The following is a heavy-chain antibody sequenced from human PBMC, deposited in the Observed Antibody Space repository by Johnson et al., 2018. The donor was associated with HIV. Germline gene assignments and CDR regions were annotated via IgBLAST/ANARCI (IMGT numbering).Heavy chain of an antibody. CDR3: AKVYEYSSSLGAYDI. V-gene: IGHV3-9*01. Sequence: VQLVESGGGLVQPGGSLRLSCAASGFTFDDYAMHWVRQVPGKGLEWVSGISWNSGSIGYADSVKGRFTISRDNAKNSLYLQMNSLRAEDTALYYCAKVYEYSSSLGAYDIWGQGTMVTVSS. D-gene: IGHD6-6*01. CDR2: ISWNSGSI. CDR1: GFTFDDYA. J-gene: IGHJ3*02.